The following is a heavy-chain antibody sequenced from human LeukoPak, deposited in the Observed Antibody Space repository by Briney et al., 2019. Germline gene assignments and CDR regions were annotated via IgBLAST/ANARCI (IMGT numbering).Heavy chain of an antibody. CDR1: GYSFTSYW. V-gene: IGHV5-51*01. D-gene: IGHD6-19*01. Sequence: GESLKISCKGSGYSFTSYWIGWVRQMPGKGLEWMGIIYPGDSDTRYSPSFQGQVTISADKSISTAYLQWSSLKASDTAMYYCARMNGRWLVDEDNWFDPWGQGTLVTVSS. CDR2: IYPGDSDT. CDR3: ARMNGRWLVDEDNWFDP. J-gene: IGHJ5*02.